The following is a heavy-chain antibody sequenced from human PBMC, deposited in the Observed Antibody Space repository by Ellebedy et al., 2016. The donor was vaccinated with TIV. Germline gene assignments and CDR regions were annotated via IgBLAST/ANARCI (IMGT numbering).Heavy chain of an antibody. D-gene: IGHD1-20*01. CDR2: IYPSDSDT. V-gene: IGHV5-51*01. Sequence: GESLKISCKGSGYTFTSYWIGWVRQMPGKGLEWMGIIYPSDSDTRYSPSFQDQVTVSADKSISTAYLQWSSLKASDTAMYYCARPGQYNWKLRGKDAFDIWGQGTMVTVSS. CDR3: ARPGQYNWKLRGKDAFDI. J-gene: IGHJ3*02. CDR1: GYTFTSYW.